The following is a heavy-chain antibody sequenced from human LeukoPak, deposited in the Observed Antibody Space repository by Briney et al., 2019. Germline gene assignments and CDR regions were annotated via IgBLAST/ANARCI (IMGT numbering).Heavy chain of an antibody. CDR1: GFSLSTSGVG. D-gene: IGHD3-22*01. CDR3: ARGVVVIRTFYY. V-gene: IGHV2-5*02. J-gene: IGHJ4*02. CDR2: IYWDDDK. Sequence: SGPTLENPTQTLTLTCTFSGFSLSTSGVGVGWISQPPGKALEWLALIYWDDDKRYSPSLKSRLTITKDTSKNQVVLTMTNMDPVDTATYYCARGVVVIRTFYYWGQGTLVTVSS.